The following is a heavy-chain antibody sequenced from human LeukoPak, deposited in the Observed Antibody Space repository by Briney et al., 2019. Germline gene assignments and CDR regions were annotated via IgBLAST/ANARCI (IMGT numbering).Heavy chain of an antibody. D-gene: IGHD3-22*01. CDR3: VRGRSGFDY. Sequence: GGSLRLSCAAAAFTFNKYDMTWVRQAPGKGLEWVSSLSYSSGSTYYADSVKGRFTISRDNSKNTMYLQMNSLRAEDTAVYYCVRGRSGFDYWGQGTLVTVSS. CDR2: LSYSSGST. CDR1: AFTFNKYD. J-gene: IGHJ4*02. V-gene: IGHV3-23*01.